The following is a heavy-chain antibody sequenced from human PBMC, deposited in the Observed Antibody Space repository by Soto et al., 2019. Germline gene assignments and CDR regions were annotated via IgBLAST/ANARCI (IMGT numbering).Heavy chain of an antibody. CDR1: GFTFSSYA. J-gene: IGHJ4*02. CDR3: AKSLFLWVIECSGGSCYADY. D-gene: IGHD2-15*01. V-gene: IGHV3-23*01. Sequence: EVQLLESGGGLVQPGGSLRLSCAASGFTFSSYAMNWVRQVPGKGLEWVSSISGRGGNTNYADSVKGRFSISRDNSKNTLFLQMKSLRADDTAVYYCAKSLFLWVIECSGGSCYADYWGQGTLVTVSS. CDR2: ISGRGGNT.